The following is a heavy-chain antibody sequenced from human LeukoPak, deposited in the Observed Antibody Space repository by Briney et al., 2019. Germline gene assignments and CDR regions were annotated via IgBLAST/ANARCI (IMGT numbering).Heavy chain of an antibody. CDR3: ARDPAAGGGDAFDI. V-gene: IGHV3-30-3*01. D-gene: IGHD6-13*01. CDR2: ISYDGSNK. CDR1: GFTFSSYA. Sequence: GGSXRLSCAASGFTFSSYAMHWVRQAPGKGLEWVAVISYDGSNKYYADSVKGRFTISRDNSKNTLYLQMNSLRAEDTAVYYCARDPAAGGGDAFDIWGQGTMVTVSS. J-gene: IGHJ3*02.